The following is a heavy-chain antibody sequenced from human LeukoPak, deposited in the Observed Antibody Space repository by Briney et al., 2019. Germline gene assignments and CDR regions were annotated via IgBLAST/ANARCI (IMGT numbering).Heavy chain of an antibody. CDR1: GFSISSGYY. V-gene: IGHV4-38-2*01. CDR3: ARSGAVAGLDAFDI. J-gene: IGHJ3*02. Sequence: PSETLSLTCAVSGFSISSGYYWGWIRQSPGKGLEWIGSIYHSGSTYYNPSLKSRVTISVDTSKNQFSLKMSSVTAADTAVYYCARSGAVAGLDAFDIWGQGTMVTVSS. CDR2: IYHSGST. D-gene: IGHD6-19*01.